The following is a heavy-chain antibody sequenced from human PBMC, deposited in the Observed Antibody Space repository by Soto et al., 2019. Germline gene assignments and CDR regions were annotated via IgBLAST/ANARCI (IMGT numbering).Heavy chain of an antibody. CDR1: VGSRSSYY. D-gene: IGHD2-15*01. V-gene: IGHV4-59*01. J-gene: IGHJ4*02. CDR3: ARDKKYCSGDKCSYFDY. Sequence: PSYTLSLTCTVSVGSRSSYYWSWIRQPPGKGLEWIGHIYYTGSTNYNPSLKSRLTISVDTSKNQFSLKLTSVTAADTAVYYCARDKKYCSGDKCSYFDYWGQGTLVTVSS. CDR2: IYYTGST.